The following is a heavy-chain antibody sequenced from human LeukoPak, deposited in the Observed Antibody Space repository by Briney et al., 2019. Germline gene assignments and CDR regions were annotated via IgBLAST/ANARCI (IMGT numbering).Heavy chain of an antibody. CDR2: INPNSGGT. J-gene: IGHJ4*02. CDR3: ARVYCSGGSCYWARDFDY. CDR1: GYTFTGYY. V-gene: IGHV1-2*02. Sequence: GASVKVSCKASGYTFTGYYMHWVRQAPGQGLEWMGWINPNSGGTTYAQKFQGRVTMTRDTSISTAYMELSRLRSDDTAVYYCARVYCSGGSCYWARDFDYWGQGTLVTVSS. D-gene: IGHD2-15*01.